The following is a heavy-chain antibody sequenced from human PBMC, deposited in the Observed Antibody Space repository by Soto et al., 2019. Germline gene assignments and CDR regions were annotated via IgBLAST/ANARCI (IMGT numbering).Heavy chain of an antibody. CDR1: GGSISSYY. J-gene: IGHJ4*02. D-gene: IGHD3-3*01. CDR3: AREGYDFWSGYYTQSYFDY. CDR2: IYYSGST. V-gene: IGHV4-59*01. Sequence: SETLSLTCTVSGGSISSYYWSWIRQPPGKGLEWIGYIYYSGSTNYNPSLKSRVTISVDTPKNQFSLKLSSVTAADTAVYYCAREGYDFWSGYYTQSYFDYWGQGTLVTVSP.